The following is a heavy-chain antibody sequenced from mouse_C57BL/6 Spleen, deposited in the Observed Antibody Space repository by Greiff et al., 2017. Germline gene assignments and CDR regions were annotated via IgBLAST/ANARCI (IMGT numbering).Heavy chain of an antibody. CDR1: GYTFTIYW. CDR2: IDPSDSYT. Sequence: QSGAELVMPGASVKLSCKASGYTFTIYWMHWVKQRPGQGLEWIGEIDPSDSYTNYNQKFKGKSTLTVDKSSSTAYMQLSSLTSEDSAVYYCARAGIYYGNHYYAMDYWGQGTSVTVSS. V-gene: IGHV1-69*01. CDR3: ARAGIYYGNHYYAMDY. D-gene: IGHD2-1*01. J-gene: IGHJ4*01.